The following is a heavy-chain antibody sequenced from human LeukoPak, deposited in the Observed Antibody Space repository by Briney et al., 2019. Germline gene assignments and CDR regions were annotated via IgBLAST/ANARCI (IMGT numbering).Heavy chain of an antibody. CDR3: ARDRTGEPDY. V-gene: IGHV3-21*01. J-gene: IGHJ4*02. CDR2: ISSGSYYL. D-gene: IGHD7-27*01. CDR1: GFTFSTYS. Sequence: GGSLRLSCAASGFTFSTYSMNWVRQAPGKGLEWVSSISSGSYYLYYADSVKGRFTISRDNAKTSLYLQMNSLRAEDTAVYYCARDRTGEPDYWGQGTLVTVSS.